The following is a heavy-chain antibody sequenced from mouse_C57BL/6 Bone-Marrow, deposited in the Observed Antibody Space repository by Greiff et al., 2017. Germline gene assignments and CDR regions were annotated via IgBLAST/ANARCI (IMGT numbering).Heavy chain of an antibody. V-gene: IGHV14-1*01. CDR2: IDPEDGDT. CDR3: TTYYYGSSYNF. Sequence: EVMLVESGAELVRPGASVKLSCTASGFNIKDYYMHWVKQRPEQGLEWIGRIDPEDGDTAYAPKFQGKATMTADTSSNTAYLQLSSLTSEDTAIYYCTTYYYGSSYNFWGQGTTLTVSS. CDR1: GFNIKDYY. J-gene: IGHJ2*01. D-gene: IGHD1-1*01.